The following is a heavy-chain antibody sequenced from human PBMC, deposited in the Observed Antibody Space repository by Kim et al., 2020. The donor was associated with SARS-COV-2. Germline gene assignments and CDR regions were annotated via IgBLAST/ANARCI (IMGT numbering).Heavy chain of an antibody. CDR1: GFTFSSYA. CDR3: VGGDGDYDGDEYFQH. CDR2: ISSNGGST. D-gene: IGHD4-17*01. Sequence: GGSLRLSCSASGFTFSSYAMHWVRQAPGKGLEYVSAISSNGGSTYYADSVKGRFTISRDNSKNTLYLQMSSLRAEDTAVYYCVGGDGDYDGDEYFQHWGQGTLVTVSS. J-gene: IGHJ1*01. V-gene: IGHV3-64D*09.